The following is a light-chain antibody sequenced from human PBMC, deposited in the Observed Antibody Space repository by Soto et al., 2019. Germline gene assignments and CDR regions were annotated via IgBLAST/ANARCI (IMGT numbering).Light chain of an antibody. CDR3: QSYDSSLSGSKV. J-gene: IGLJ2*01. CDR2: GNT. Sequence: QSALTQPPSVSGAPGQRVTIPCPGSSSNFGAGYDVNWYQQLPGTAPNLLIYGNTNRPSGVPDRFSGSKSGTSASLAITGLQAEDEADYYCQSYDSSLSGSKVFGGGTKLTVL. CDR1: SSNFGAGYD. V-gene: IGLV1-40*01.